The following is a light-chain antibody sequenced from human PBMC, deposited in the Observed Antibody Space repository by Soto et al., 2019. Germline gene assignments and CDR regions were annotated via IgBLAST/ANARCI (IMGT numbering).Light chain of an antibody. CDR2: AAS. V-gene: IGKV3-20*01. CDR1: RSFASSY. Sequence: PGERATLSCRASRSFASSYLAWYQQKPGQAPRLLIYAASIRATDIPDRFSGSASGTDFTLTISRLDPEDFALYYCQQYGSSPPYSFGQGTKLEIK. CDR3: QQYGSSPPYS. J-gene: IGKJ2*01.